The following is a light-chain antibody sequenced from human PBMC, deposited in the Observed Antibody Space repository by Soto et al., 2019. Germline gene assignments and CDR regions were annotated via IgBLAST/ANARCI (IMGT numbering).Light chain of an antibody. J-gene: IGKJ3*01. CDR2: GAS. CDR3: QQYGRSPSFT. V-gene: IGKV3-20*01. Sequence: EIVLTQSPGTLSLSPGERATLSCRASQSVSSSYLDWYQQKPGQAPRLLIYGASGRATGIPDRFSGSGSGTDFTLTISRLEPEDFAVYYCQQYGRSPSFTFGPGTKVDI. CDR1: QSVSSSY.